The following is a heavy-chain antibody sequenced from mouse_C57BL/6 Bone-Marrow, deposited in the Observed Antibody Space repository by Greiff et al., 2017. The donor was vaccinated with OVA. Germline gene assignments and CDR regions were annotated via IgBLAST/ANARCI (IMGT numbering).Heavy chain of an antibody. D-gene: IGHD2-4*01. CDR2: ISSGGSYT. CDR3: ARRDYGFAY. CDR1: GFTFSSYG. V-gene: IGHV5-6*01. J-gene: IGHJ3*01. Sequence: EVQLVESGGDLVKPGGSLKLSCAASGFTFSSYGMSWVRQTPDKRLEWVATISSGGSYTYYPDSVKGRFTISRDNAKNTLYLQMSSLKSEDTAMDYCARRDYGFAYWGQGTLVTVSA.